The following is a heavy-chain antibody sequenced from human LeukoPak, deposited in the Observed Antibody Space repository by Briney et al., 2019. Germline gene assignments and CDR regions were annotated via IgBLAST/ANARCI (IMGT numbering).Heavy chain of an antibody. CDR1: GGTFSSYA. CDR3: ARVEYYDSSGYPLDY. V-gene: IGHV1-69*01. J-gene: IGHJ4*02. CDR2: IIPIFGTA. D-gene: IGHD3-22*01. Sequence: ASVKVSCKASGGTFSSYAISWVRQAPGQGLEWMGGIIPIFGTANYAQKFQGRVTITADESTSTAYMELSSLRSEDTAVYYCARVEYYDSSGYPLDYGGQGTLVTVSS.